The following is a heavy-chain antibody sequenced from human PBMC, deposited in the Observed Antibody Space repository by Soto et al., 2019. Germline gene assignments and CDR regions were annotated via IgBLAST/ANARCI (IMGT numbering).Heavy chain of an antibody. Sequence: GESLKISCKGSGYSFTSYWIGWVRQMPGKGLEWMGIIYPGDSDTRYSPSLQGQATISADKSISTAYLQWSSLKASDTAMYYCAIRYSSSSDSSFDYWGQGTLVTVSS. CDR1: GYSFTSYW. CDR2: IYPGDSDT. D-gene: IGHD6-6*01. CDR3: AIRYSSSSDSSFDY. V-gene: IGHV5-51*01. J-gene: IGHJ4*02.